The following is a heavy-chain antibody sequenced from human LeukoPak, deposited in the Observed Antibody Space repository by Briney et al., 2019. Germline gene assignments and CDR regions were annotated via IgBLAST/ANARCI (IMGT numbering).Heavy chain of an antibody. V-gene: IGHV1-69*04. D-gene: IGHD3-22*01. J-gene: IGHJ4*02. CDR2: IIPILGIA. CDR3: ARGAYYYDSSGYYHT. CDR1: GYTFTSYG. Sequence: SVKVSCKASGYTFTSYGISWVRQAPGQGLEWMGRIIPILGIANYAQKFQGRVTITADKSTSTAYMELSSLRSEDTAVYYCARGAYYYDSSGYYHTWGQGTLVTVSS.